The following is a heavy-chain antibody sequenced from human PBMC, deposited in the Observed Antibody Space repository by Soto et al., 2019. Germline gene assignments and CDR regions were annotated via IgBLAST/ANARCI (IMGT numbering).Heavy chain of an antibody. D-gene: IGHD6-19*01. Sequence: GGSLRLSCAASGFTFSSYAMSWVRQAPGKGLEWVSAISGSGGSTYYADSVKGRFTISRDNSKNTLYLQMNSLRAGDTAVYYCAKFLLVRIAVALFDYWGQGTLVTVSS. CDR3: AKFLLVRIAVALFDY. V-gene: IGHV3-23*01. CDR1: GFTFSSYA. J-gene: IGHJ4*02. CDR2: ISGSGGST.